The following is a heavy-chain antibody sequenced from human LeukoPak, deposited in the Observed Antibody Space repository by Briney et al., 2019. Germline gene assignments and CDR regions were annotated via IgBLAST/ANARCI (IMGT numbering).Heavy chain of an antibody. V-gene: IGHV4-34*01. Sequence: GSLRLSCAASEFTFNTYAVSWVRQPPGKGLEWIGEINHSGSTNYNPSLKSRVTISVDTSKNQFSLKLSSVTAADTAVYYCARRRPPSWSGRCFDYWGQGTLVTVSS. D-gene: IGHD3-3*01. CDR3: ARRRPPSWSGRCFDY. CDR1: EFTFNTYA. J-gene: IGHJ4*02. CDR2: INHSGST.